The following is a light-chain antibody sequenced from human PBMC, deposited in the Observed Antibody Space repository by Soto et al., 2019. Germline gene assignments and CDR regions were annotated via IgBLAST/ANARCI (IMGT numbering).Light chain of an antibody. J-gene: IGLJ2*01. CDR2: DVT. V-gene: IGLV2-11*01. CDR1: SSDVGSYYF. Sequence: QSALTQPRSVSGSPGQSVTISCTGTSSDVGSYYFVSWYQQHPGKAPKIIIYDVTKRPSGVPDRFSGSKSGNTASLTISGLQAEDEADYYCHSYDSSLSAVIFGGGTKLTVL. CDR3: HSYDSSLSAVI.